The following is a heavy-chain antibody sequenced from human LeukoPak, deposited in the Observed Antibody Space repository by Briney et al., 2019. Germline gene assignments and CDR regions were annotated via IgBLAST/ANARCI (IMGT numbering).Heavy chain of an antibody. J-gene: IGHJ3*02. CDR1: GFTFSSYS. Sequence: GGSLRLSCAASGFTFSSYSMNWVRQAPGKGLEWVSSISSSSSYIYYADSVKGRFTISRDNAKNSLYLQMNSLRAEDTAVYYCARLGWPTVVTPKAFDIWGQGTMVTVSS. CDR3: ARLGWPTVVTPKAFDI. CDR2: ISSSSSYI. V-gene: IGHV3-21*01. D-gene: IGHD4-23*01.